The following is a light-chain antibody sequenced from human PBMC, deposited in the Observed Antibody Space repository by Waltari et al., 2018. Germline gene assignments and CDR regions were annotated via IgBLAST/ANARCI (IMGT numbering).Light chain of an antibody. CDR3: CSYAGGHTLV. Sequence: QSALTQPASVSGAAGQSITISCTGTSSDVGPYNLVSWYHQHPGKAPKRMIYAASKRPSGVSHRFSGSKTGNTASLTISGLQAEDEADYFCCSYAGGHTLVFGGGTKLTVL. J-gene: IGLJ3*02. CDR1: SSDVGPYNL. V-gene: IGLV2-23*02. CDR2: AAS.